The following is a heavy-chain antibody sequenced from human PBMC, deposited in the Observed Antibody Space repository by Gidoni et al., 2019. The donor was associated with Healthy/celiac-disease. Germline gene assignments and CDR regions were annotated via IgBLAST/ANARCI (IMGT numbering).Heavy chain of an antibody. Sequence: QVQLVQSGAEVKKPGASVKVSCKASGYTFTSYGISWVRQAPGQGLEWMGWISAYNGNTSYAHKLQGRGTMTTDTSTSTAYMELRSLRSDDTAVYYCARDNPYYDSSGYSDWGQGTLVTVSS. CDR2: ISAYNGNT. CDR1: GYTFTSYG. CDR3: ARDNPYYDSSGYSD. J-gene: IGHJ4*02. V-gene: IGHV1-18*01. D-gene: IGHD3-22*01.